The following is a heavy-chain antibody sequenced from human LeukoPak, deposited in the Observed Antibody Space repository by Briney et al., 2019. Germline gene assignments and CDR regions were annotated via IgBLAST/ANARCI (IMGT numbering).Heavy chain of an antibody. CDR3: ATGGYSYGLIDY. CDR2: FDPEDGET. CDR1: GYPVTELS. J-gene: IGHJ4*02. V-gene: IGHV1-24*01. D-gene: IGHD5-18*01. Sequence: GASVKVSCKVSGYPVTELSMHWVRQAPGKGLEWMGGFDPEDGETIYAQKFQGRVTMTEDTSTDTAYMELSSLRSEDTAVYYCATGGYSYGLIDYWGQGTLVTVSS.